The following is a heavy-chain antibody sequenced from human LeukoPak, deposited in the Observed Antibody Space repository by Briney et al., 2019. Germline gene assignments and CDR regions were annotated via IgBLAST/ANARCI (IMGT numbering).Heavy chain of an antibody. J-gene: IGHJ4*02. CDR3: ARDEVGATPIDY. V-gene: IGHV3-74*01. CDR2: INGDGGSL. D-gene: IGHD1-26*01. Sequence: GGSRRPSWKPSGSTSSTNWMHWVRQLQGRGRVWASNINGDGGSLGYADSVKGRFTISRDNAKNTLYLHMNSLRAEDTAVYYCARDEVGATPIDYWGQGTLVTVSS. CDR1: GSTSSTNW.